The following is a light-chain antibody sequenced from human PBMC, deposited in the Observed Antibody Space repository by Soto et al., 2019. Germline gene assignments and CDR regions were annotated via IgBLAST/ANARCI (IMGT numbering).Light chain of an antibody. CDR1: SSDVGAYRY. CDR2: EVH. J-gene: IGLJ1*01. CDR3: NSYTGTSNV. V-gene: IGLV2-8*01. Sequence: HSELPQPPSASGALGQSVTISCTGTSSDVGAYRYVSWYQQHPGKAPKLIVYEVHERPSGVPARFSGSKSGNTASLTISGLQAEDEADYYCNSYTGTSNVFGTGTKVTVL.